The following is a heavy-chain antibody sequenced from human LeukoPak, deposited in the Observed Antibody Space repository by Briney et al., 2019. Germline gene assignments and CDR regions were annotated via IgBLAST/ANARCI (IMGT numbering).Heavy chain of an antibody. Sequence: GGSLRLSCAASGFTVSSNYMSWVRQAPGKGLEWVSVIYSGGSTYYADSVKGRFTNSRHNSKNTLYLQMNSLRAEDTAVYYCALSGHYYDSSGAAYYFDYWGQGTLVTVSS. V-gene: IGHV3-53*04. J-gene: IGHJ4*02. CDR2: IYSGGST. CDR1: GFTVSSNY. CDR3: ALSGHYYDSSGAAYYFDY. D-gene: IGHD3-22*01.